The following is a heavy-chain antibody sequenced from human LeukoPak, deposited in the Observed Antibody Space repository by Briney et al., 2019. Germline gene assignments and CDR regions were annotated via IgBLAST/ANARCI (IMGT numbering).Heavy chain of an antibody. CDR3: ARRKGYCSSTSCTDYYYYGMDV. D-gene: IGHD2-2*01. CDR2: IYYSGST. CDR1: GGSISSGGYY. J-gene: IGHJ6*02. V-gene: IGHV4-61*08. Sequence: PSETLSLTCTVSGGSISSGGYYWSWIRQHPGEGLEWIGYIYYSGSTNYNPSLKSRVTISVDTSKNQFSLKLSSVTAADTAVYYCARRKGYCSSTSCTDYYYYGMDVWGQGTTVTVSS.